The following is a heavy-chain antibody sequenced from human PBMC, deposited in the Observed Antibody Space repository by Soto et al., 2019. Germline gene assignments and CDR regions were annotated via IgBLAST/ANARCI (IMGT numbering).Heavy chain of an antibody. J-gene: IGHJ5*02. Sequence: EVQLLESGGGLVQPGGSLRLSCAASGFTFSSYAMSWVRQAPGKGLEWVSAISGSGGSTYYADSVKGRFTISRDNSKNTLYLQMNSLRAEGTAVYYCAKDYYGSGAINWFDPWGQGTLVTVSS. CDR2: ISGSGGST. CDR1: GFTFSSYA. D-gene: IGHD3-10*01. V-gene: IGHV3-23*01. CDR3: AKDYYGSGAINWFDP.